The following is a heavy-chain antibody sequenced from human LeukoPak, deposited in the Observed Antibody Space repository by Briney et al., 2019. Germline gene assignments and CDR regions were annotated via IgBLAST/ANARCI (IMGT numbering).Heavy chain of an antibody. CDR3: ASGSSWYDNWFDP. Sequence: ASVKVSCKASGYTFTSYYIHWVRQAPGQGLEWMGLINPSGGTTTYAQKFQGRVTMTRDTSTSTVYMELSSLRSEDTAVYYCASGSSWYDNWFDPWGQGTLVTVSS. V-gene: IGHV1-46*01. CDR1: GYTFTSYY. J-gene: IGHJ5*02. CDR2: INPSGGTT. D-gene: IGHD6-13*01.